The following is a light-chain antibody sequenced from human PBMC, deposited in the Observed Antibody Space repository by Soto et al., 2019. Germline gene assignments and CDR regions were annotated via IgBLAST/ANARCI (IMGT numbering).Light chain of an antibody. J-gene: IGKJ5*01. CDR1: QSIRSH. CDR3: QKYDNWPFT. Sequence: EIVMTQYPATLSVSPGERATLSCRASQSIRSHLAWYQQKPGQAPRLLIYDASTRATGIPARFSGSGSGTEFTLTISSLQSEDFAVYYCQKYDNWPFTFGQGTLLEIK. V-gene: IGKV3-15*01. CDR2: DAS.